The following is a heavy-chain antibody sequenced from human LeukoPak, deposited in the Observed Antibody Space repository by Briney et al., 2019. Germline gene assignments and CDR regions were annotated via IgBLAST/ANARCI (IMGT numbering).Heavy chain of an antibody. D-gene: IGHD6-19*01. CDR1: GFTFSSYA. CDR2: VSGSGGST. J-gene: IGHJ3*02. V-gene: IGHV3-23*01. CDR3: AKVLGGSGFRYDAFDI. Sequence: TGGSLCLYSVASGFTFSSYAMSWVRQAPGQGLEWVSAVSGSGGSTYYADSVKGRFTVSRDNSKNTLYLQMDSLRAEDTAAYYCAKVLGGSGFRYDAFDIWGQGTMVTVSS.